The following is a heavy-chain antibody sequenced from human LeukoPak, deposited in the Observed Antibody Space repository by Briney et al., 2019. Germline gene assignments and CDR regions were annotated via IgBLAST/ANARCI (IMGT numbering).Heavy chain of an antibody. J-gene: IGHJ4*02. CDR3: AKDRGGITMIVVVITGGYFDY. V-gene: IGHV3-23*01. CDR1: GFTFSSYA. CDR2: ISGSGGST. D-gene: IGHD3-22*01. Sequence: GGSLRLSCAASGFTFSSYAMSWVRQAPGKGLEWVSAISGSGGSTYYADSVKGRFTISRDNSKNTLYLQMNSLRAEDTAVYYCAKDRGGITMIVVVITGGYFDYWGQGTLVTVSS.